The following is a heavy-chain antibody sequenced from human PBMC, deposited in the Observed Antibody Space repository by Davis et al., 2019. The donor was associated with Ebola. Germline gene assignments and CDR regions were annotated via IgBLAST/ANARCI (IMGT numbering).Heavy chain of an antibody. CDR1: GFTFSYYA. V-gene: IGHV3-30*04. Sequence: GESPKISCEASGFTFSYYAMHWVRQAPGKGLEWVATLSFDGSYDFYADSVKGRFTISRDNSKNTLYLQMNSLRHEDTAMFYCARAHGIGQLLSLGYWGQGAPVTVSS. J-gene: IGHJ4*02. CDR2: LSFDGSYD. D-gene: IGHD5-18*01. CDR3: ARAHGIGQLLSLGY.